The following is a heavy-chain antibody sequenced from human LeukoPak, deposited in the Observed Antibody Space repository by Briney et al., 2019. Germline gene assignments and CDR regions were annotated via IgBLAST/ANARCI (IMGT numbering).Heavy chain of an antibody. V-gene: IGHV4-59*01. CDR3: ARDHILTGSMDY. J-gene: IGHJ4*02. D-gene: IGHD3-9*01. Sequence: SETLSLTCTVSGGSISSYYWSWIRQPPGKGLEWIGYIYYSGSTNYNPSLKSRVTISVDTPKNQFSLKLSSVTAADTAVYYCARDHILTGSMDYWGQGTLVTVSS. CDR2: IYYSGST. CDR1: GGSISSYY.